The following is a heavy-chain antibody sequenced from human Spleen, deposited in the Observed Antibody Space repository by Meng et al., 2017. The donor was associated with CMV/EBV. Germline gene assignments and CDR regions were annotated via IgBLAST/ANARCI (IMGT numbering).Heavy chain of an antibody. J-gene: IGHJ6*02. CDR1: GYTFTSYG. CDR3: AREEVPAAQGHYYGMDV. D-gene: IGHD2-2*01. CDR2: ISAYNGNT. V-gene: IGHV1-18*01. Sequence: ASVKVSCKASGYTFTSYGISWVRQAPGQGLEWMGWISAYNGNTNYAQKLQGRVTMTTDTSTSTAYMELRSLRSDDTAVYYCAREEVPAAQGHYYGMDVWGQGTTVTVSS.